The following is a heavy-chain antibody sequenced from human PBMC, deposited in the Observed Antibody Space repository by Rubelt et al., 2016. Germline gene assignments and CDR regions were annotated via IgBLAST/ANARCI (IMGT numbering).Heavy chain of an antibody. D-gene: IGHD4-23*01. CDR1: GVAVRTGGYY. V-gene: IGHV4-31*03. Sequence: QVQLQESGPGLVKPSQTLSLTCSVSGVAVRTGGYYWSWIRQHPWKGLEWIGYIFNSGSTSYNPSLKSRVTISVDTSKNQFSLSLSSVTAADTAVYYCARDVRWSWHFDLWGRGTLVTVSS. CDR2: IFNSGST. J-gene: IGHJ2*01. CDR3: ARDVRWSWHFDL.